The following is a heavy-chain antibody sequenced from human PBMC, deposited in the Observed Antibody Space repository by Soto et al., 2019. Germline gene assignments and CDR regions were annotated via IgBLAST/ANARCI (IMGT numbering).Heavy chain of an antibody. D-gene: IGHD5-12*01. Sequence: GAPMKVFFKGSWYTLPRYGINLVGQGTGQGLEWMGWKNPNSGNTGYAQKFQGRVTMTRNTSISTAYMELSSLRSEDTAVYYCARAAEWLRSLYYMDVWGKGTTVTVSS. V-gene: IGHV1-8*01. CDR2: KNPNSGNT. CDR3: ARAAEWLRSLYYMDV. CDR1: WYTLPRYG. J-gene: IGHJ6*03.